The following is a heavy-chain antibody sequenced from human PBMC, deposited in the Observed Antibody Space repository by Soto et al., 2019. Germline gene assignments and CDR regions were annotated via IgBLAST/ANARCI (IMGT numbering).Heavy chain of an antibody. J-gene: IGHJ4*02. D-gene: IGHD5-18*01. CDR2: VYKSGST. CDR3: ASQRDGYSVDY. CDR1: GDSISNTTYC. Sequence: KPSETLSLTCSVSGDSISNTTYCCGWIRQRPGKGLEWLGSVYKSGSTYYNPSLKSRVTVSVDTAKNQFSLELDSVTAADTAVYYCASQRDGYSVDYWGQGRLVNVSA. V-gene: IGHV4-39*01.